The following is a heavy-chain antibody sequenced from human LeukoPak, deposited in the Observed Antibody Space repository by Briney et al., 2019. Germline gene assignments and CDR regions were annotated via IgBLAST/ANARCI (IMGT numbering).Heavy chain of an antibody. CDR3: ARVFFWSGYYYYYYMDV. CDR2: ISAYNGNT. CDR1: GYTFTSYG. D-gene: IGHD3-3*01. V-gene: IGHV1-18*01. J-gene: IGHJ6*03. Sequence: ASVKVSCKASGYTFTSYGISWVRQAPGQGLEWMGWISAYNGNTNYAQKLQGRVTMTTDTSTSTAYMELRSLRSDDTAVYYCARVFFWSGYYYYYYMDVWGKGTTVTVSS.